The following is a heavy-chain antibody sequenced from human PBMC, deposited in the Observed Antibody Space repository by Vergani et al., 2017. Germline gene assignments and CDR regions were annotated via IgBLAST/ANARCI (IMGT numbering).Heavy chain of an antibody. CDR1: GFTFSSYS. CDR3: ARAVVVAASGYFDL. V-gene: IGHV3-21*01. Sequence: EVQLVESGGGLVKPGGSLRLSCAASGFTFSSYSMNWVRQAPGKGLEWVSSISSSSSYIYYADSVKGRFTISRDNAKNSLYLQMNSLRAEDTAVYYCARAVVVAASGYFDLWGRGTLVTVAS. D-gene: IGHD2-15*01. J-gene: IGHJ2*01. CDR2: ISSSSSYI.